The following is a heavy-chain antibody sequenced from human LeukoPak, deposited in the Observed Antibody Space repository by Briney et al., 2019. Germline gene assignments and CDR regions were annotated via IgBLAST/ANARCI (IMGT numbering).Heavy chain of an antibody. J-gene: IGHJ6*02. Sequence: TGGSLRLSCAASGFPFSSYWMHWVRQVPGKGLLWVSCINSDGSATIYADSVRGRFTISRDNAKNTLYLQMSGLRVEDTAVYHCASDSPYYGMDVWGQGTTVTVSS. CDR2: INSDGSAT. V-gene: IGHV3-74*01. CDR1: GFPFSSYW. CDR3: ASDSPYYGMDV.